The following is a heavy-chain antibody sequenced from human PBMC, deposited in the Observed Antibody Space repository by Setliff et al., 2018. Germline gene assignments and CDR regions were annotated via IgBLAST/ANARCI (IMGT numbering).Heavy chain of an antibody. CDR3: ARARGYNFGYADS. V-gene: IGHV3-33*01. Sequence: GESLKISCAASGFNFANSGMHWVRQAPGKGLEWVTFIWFDGSLKYYGDSVRGRFTVARDNSESTVHLQMNSLRADDTARYFCARARGYNFGYADSWGQGTLVTVSS. CDR2: IWFDGSLK. D-gene: IGHD5-12*01. CDR1: GFNFANSG. J-gene: IGHJ4*02.